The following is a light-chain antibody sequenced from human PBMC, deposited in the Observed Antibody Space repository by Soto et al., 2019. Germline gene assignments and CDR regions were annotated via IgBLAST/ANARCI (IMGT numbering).Light chain of an antibody. CDR3: QQYATSPTWT. CDR1: HFISTNY. V-gene: IGKV3-20*01. J-gene: IGKJ1*01. CDR2: GTS. Sequence: EFVLTQSPVTLSLSPGERATLSCRASHFISTNYLAWYQQRSGQAPRLLIYGTSTRATGIPDRFSGSGSGTDFTLTISRLGPEDFAVYFCQQYATSPTWTFGHGTKVES.